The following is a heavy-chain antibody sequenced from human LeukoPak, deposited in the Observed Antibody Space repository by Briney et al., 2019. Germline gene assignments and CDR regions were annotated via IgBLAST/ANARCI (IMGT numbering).Heavy chain of an antibody. CDR2: ISSRSETV. CDR3: SRGPPTWIEY. D-gene: IGHD5-12*01. Sequence: GGTLRLSCAVSGFSFSTYSINWVRQSPDTGLESCSYISSRSETVSSADSVTGRFTISRDNAKNTLYLHMNSLRVEGTAVYYCSRGPPTWIEYWGQGTLVTVSS. V-gene: IGHV3-48*04. J-gene: IGHJ4*02. CDR1: GFSFSTYS.